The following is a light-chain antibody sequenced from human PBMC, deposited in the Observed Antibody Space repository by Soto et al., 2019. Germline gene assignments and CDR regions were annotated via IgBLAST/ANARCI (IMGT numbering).Light chain of an antibody. Sequence: LPLSACTLSQSPGARATLXRSASQSVSNNYLACYQQKPGQAPRLLIYGASNRATGIPDRFSGSGSGTDFTLTISRLEPEYFAVYYCQQYGSSGTFGQGTKVDIK. V-gene: IGKV3-20*01. CDR2: GAS. CDR3: QQYGSSGT. J-gene: IGKJ1*01. CDR1: QSVSNNY.